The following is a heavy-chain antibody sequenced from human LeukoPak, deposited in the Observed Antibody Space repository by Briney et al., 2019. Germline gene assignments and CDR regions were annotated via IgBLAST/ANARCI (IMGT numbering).Heavy chain of an antibody. CDR2: IYYSGST. D-gene: IGHD2-2*02. Sequence: TLSLTSTVSGGSISSGGYYWSWIRPHPGKGLEWIGYIYYSGSTYYNPSLKSRVTISVDTSKNQFSLKLSSVTAADTAVYYCARGHCSTTSCYTPNWFDPWGQGTLVTVSS. J-gene: IGHJ5*02. V-gene: IGHV4-31*03. CDR3: ARGHCSTTSCYTPNWFDP. CDR1: GGSISSGGYY.